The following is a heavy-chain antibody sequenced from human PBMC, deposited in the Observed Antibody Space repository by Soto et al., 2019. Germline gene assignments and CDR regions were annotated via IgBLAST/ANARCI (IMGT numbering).Heavy chain of an antibody. CDR1: GFTFSNAW. Sequence: EVQLVESGGGLVKPGGSLRLSCAASGFTFSNAWMNWVRQAPGKGLEWVGHIKSKTDGGTTDYAAPVKGRFTISRDDSKNTLYLQMNSLKTEDTAVYYCTTARYSSSWFFPDYWGQGTLVTVSS. CDR2: IKSKTDGGTT. V-gene: IGHV3-15*07. CDR3: TTARYSSSWFFPDY. J-gene: IGHJ4*02. D-gene: IGHD6-13*01.